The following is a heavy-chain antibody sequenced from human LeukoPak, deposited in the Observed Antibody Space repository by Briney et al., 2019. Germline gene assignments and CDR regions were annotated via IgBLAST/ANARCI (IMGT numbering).Heavy chain of an antibody. V-gene: IGHV3-21*01. J-gene: IGHJ4*02. D-gene: IGHD4-17*01. CDR1: GFTFSSYS. Sequence: GGSLRLSCAASGFTFSSYSMNWVRQAPGKGLEWVSSISSSSSYIYYADSVKDRFTISRDNAKNSLYLQMNSLRAEDTAVYYCARDAGYGDLSFDYWGQGTLVTVSS. CDR3: ARDAGYGDLSFDY. CDR2: ISSSSSYI.